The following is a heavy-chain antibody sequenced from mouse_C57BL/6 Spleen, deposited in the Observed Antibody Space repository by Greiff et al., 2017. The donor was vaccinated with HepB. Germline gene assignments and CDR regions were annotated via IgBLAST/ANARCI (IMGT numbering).Heavy chain of an antibody. Sequence: EVMLVESGGGLVKPGGSLKLSCAASGFTFSDYGMHWVRQAPEKGLEWVAYISSGSSTIYYADTVKGRFTISRDNAKNTLFLQMTSLRSEDTAMYYCAIITTDVYFDYWGKGTTLTVSS. CDR2: ISSGSSTI. CDR1: GFTFSDYG. V-gene: IGHV5-17*01. J-gene: IGHJ2*01. CDR3: AIITTDVYFDY. D-gene: IGHD1-1*01.